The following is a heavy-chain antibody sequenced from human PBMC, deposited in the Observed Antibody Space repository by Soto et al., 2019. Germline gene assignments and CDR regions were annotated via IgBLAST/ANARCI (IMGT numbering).Heavy chain of an antibody. CDR2: ISTSNGNT. V-gene: IGHV1-18*01. J-gene: IGHJ4*02. D-gene: IGHD5-18*01. CDR3: ARDVGNGYGYGYGY. Sequence: QVQLVQSGAEVKKPGASVTVSCKVSGYTFTSYGISWVRQAPGQGLEWMGWISTSNGNTNYAQKLQGRVTMTTDTSTSTAYMELRSLRSDDTAVYYWARDVGNGYGYGYGYWGQGTLVTVSS. CDR1: GYTFTSYG.